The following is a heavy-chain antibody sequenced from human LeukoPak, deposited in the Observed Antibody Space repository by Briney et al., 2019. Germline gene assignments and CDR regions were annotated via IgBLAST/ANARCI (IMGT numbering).Heavy chain of an antibody. CDR2: IHYSGNT. Sequence: SETLSLTCTVSGGSISSSNYYWGWVRQPPGKGLEWIGTIHYSGNTNYNPSLKSRVAISVDTSKNQFSLRLSSVTAADTAVYYCARDFDDYRVDYWGQGTLVTVSS. J-gene: IGHJ4*02. CDR3: ARDFDDYRVDY. D-gene: IGHD4-17*01. V-gene: IGHV4-39*01. CDR1: GGSISSSNYY.